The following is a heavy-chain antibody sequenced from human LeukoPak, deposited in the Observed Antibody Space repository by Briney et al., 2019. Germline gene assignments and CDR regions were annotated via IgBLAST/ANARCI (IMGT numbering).Heavy chain of an antibody. J-gene: IGHJ4*02. CDR2: IKSKTDGGTT. D-gene: IGHD2-21*01. V-gene: IGHV3-15*01. CDR1: GFTFSSYW. CDR3: TTYLLWWWSDDY. Sequence: GGSLRLSCAASGFTFSSYWMSWVRQAPGKGLEWVGRIKSKTDGGTTDYAAPVKGRFTISRDDSKNTLYLQMNSLKTEDTAVYYCTTYLLWWWSDDYWGQGTLVTVSS.